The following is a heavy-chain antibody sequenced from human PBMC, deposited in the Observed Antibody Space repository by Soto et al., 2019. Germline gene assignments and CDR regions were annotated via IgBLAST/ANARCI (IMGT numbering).Heavy chain of an antibody. CDR3: ARHVGSSWGPDYYYYYGMDV. V-gene: IGHV4-39*01. Sequence: PSGTLSLTCTVSGGSISSSSYSWGWIRQPPGKGLEWIGSIYYSGSTYYNPSLKSRVTISVDTSKNQFSLKLSSVTAADTAVYYCARHVGSSWGPDYYYYYGMDVWGQGTTVTVSS. D-gene: IGHD6-13*01. CDR2: IYYSGST. J-gene: IGHJ6*02. CDR1: GGSISSSSYS.